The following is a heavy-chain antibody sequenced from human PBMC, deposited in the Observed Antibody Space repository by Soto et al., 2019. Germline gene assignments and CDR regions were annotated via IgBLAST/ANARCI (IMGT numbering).Heavy chain of an antibody. J-gene: IGHJ4*02. V-gene: IGHV4-39*01. CDR2: IYYSGST. Sequence: PGGSLRLSCAASGFTFSSSAMSWVRQAPGKGLEWIGSIYYSGSTYYNPSLKSRVTISVDTSKNQFSLKLSSVTAADTAVYYCASELRTDRGDFDYWGQGTLVTVSS. D-gene: IGHD1-7*01. CDR1: GFTFSSSA. CDR3: ASELRTDRGDFDY.